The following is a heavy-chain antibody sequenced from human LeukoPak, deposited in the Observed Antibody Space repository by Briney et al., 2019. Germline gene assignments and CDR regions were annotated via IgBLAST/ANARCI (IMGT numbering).Heavy chain of an antibody. Sequence: SETLSLTCTVSGGSISSSSYYWGWIRQPPGKGLEWIGRIYTSGSTNYNPSLKSRVTISVDTSKNQFSLKLSSVTAADTAVYYCARVRLPLVWFDPWGQGTLVIVSS. CDR1: GGSISSSSYY. D-gene: IGHD5-12*01. CDR2: IYTSGST. V-gene: IGHV4-39*07. CDR3: ARVRLPLVWFDP. J-gene: IGHJ5*02.